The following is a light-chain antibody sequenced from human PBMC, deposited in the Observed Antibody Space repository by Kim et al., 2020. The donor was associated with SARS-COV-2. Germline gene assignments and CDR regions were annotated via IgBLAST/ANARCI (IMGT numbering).Light chain of an antibody. Sequence: VSPGVRVTLSCRASQSITTDLAWYQQKVGQAPRLLIYGASTRATDIPARFSGSGSGTEFTLTISSLQSEDFAVYFCQQYNNWPLYTFGQGTKLEI. CDR1: QSITTD. CDR3: QQYNNWPLYT. J-gene: IGKJ2*01. V-gene: IGKV3-15*01. CDR2: GAS.